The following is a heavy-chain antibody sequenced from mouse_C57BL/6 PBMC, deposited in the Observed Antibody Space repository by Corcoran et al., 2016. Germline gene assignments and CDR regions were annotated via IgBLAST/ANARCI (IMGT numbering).Heavy chain of an antibody. V-gene: IGHV9-3*01. D-gene: IGHD1-1*01. J-gene: IGHJ3*01. CDR1: GYTFTTYG. Sequence: QIQLVQSGPELKKPGETVKISCKASGYTFTTYGMSWVKQAPGKGLKWMGWINNYSGVPTYADDFKGRFAFSLETSASTAYLQINNLKNEDTATYCCARSYYFGSSWAYWCQGTLVTVSA. CDR2: INNYSGVP. CDR3: ARSYYFGSSWAY.